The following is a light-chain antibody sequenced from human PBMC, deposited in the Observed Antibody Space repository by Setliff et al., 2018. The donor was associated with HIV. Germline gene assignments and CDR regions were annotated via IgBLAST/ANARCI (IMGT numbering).Light chain of an antibody. CDR3: SSYTGSSTRYV. CDR1: RSDVGAYNY. CDR2: EVS. J-gene: IGLJ1*01. V-gene: IGLV2-14*01. Sequence: VLTQPASVSGSPGQSLTIPCTGTRSDVGAYNYVSWYQQDPGKAPKHMIYEVSNRPSGVSVRFSGSKSGNTASLTISGLQAEDEAEYYCSSYTGSSTRYVFGTGTKVTVL.